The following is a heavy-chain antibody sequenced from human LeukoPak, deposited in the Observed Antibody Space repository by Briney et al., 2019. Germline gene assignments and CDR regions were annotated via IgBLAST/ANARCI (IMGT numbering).Heavy chain of an antibody. D-gene: IGHD2-2*01. V-gene: IGHV3-53*01. CDR3: AKDPIVVVPAVPNWFDP. Sequence: TGGSLRLSCAASGFTVSSNYMSWVRQAPGKGLEWVSVIYSGGSTYYADSVKGRFTISRDNSKNTLYLQMNSLRAEDTAVYYCAKDPIVVVPAVPNWFDPWGQGTLVTVSS. CDR1: GFTVSSNY. CDR2: IYSGGST. J-gene: IGHJ5*02.